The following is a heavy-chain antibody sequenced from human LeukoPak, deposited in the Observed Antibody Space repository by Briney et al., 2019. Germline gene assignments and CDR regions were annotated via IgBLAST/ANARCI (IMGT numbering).Heavy chain of an antibody. J-gene: IGHJ4*02. CDR2: ISSRGDST. CDR3: ARIAVTYTFDY. CDR1: GFTFSIYA. D-gene: IGHD4-17*01. Sequence: GGSLRLSCAASGFTFSIYAMSWVRQAPGKGLKWVSTISSRGDSTFYADSVKGRFTISRDNAKKSLYLQMNSLRAEDTAVYYCARIAVTYTFDYWGQGTLVTVSS. V-gene: IGHV3-23*01.